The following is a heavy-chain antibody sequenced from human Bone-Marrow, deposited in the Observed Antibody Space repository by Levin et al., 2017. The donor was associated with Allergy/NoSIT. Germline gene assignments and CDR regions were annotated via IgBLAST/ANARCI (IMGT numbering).Heavy chain of an antibody. V-gene: IGHV3-11*03. Sequence: GGSLRLSCAGSGFTFGDYYMSWIRQAPGKGLEWLSYISSSSDYTKYADSVKGRFTISRDNAKNSLFLQMNSLRAEDTAVYYCAGHSSGHYAQIDYWGQGTLVTVSS. CDR2: ISSSSDYT. D-gene: IGHD6-25*01. J-gene: IGHJ4*02. CDR3: AGHSSGHYAQIDY. CDR1: GFTFGDYY.